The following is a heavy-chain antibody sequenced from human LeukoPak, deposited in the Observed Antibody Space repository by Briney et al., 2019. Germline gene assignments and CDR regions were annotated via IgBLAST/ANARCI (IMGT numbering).Heavy chain of an antibody. D-gene: IGHD2-15*01. CDR2: ISGSSIYI. V-gene: IGHV3-21*01. J-gene: IGHJ6*03. Sequence: PGGSLRLSCAASGFTFSSYIMNWVRQAPGKGLEWVSSISGSSIYIYYADSVKGRFTISRDNAKNSLYLQMNSLRAEDTAVYYCARAYCSGGSCYPYYYYMDVWGKGTTVTVSS. CDR3: ARAYCSGGSCYPYYYYMDV. CDR1: GFTFSSYI.